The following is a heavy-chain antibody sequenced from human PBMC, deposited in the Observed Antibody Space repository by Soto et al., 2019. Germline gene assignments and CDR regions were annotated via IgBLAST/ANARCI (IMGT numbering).Heavy chain of an antibody. D-gene: IGHD3-22*01. V-gene: IGHV3-23*01. CDR2: ISGSGGST. CDR1: GFTFSIYA. CDR3: AKDRYYDSSGYLFDS. J-gene: IGHJ4*02. Sequence: PGGSLRLSCAASGFTFSIYAMSWVRQAPGKGLVLVSAISGSGGSTYYADSMKGRITISTDNSKNTLSLKKNSLRTEDTAVYSCAKDRYYDSSGYLFDSWGEGPLVTVSS.